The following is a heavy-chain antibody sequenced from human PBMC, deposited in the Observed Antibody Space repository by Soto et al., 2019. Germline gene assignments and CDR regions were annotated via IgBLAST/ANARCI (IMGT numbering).Heavy chain of an antibody. J-gene: IGHJ3*02. Sequence: QVHLVQSGAEVKKPGASMKVSCTASGYTLTSHHVHCVRQAPGRRLEWMGSINPANGVAQYTARFRGRVIMTRDPSTSTVYMELRGLTSEDTAIFYCARGGGVGLDGSASFDIWGQGTMVTVSS. CDR2: INPANGVA. CDR1: GYTLTSHH. V-gene: IGHV1-46*01. D-gene: IGHD1-1*01. CDR3: ARGGGVGLDGSASFDI.